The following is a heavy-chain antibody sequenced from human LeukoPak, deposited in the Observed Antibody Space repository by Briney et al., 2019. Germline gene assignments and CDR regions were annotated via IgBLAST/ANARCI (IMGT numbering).Heavy chain of an antibody. D-gene: IGHD3-3*01. CDR2: IYYSGST. Sequence: SETLSLTCTVSGGSISSYYWSWIRQPPGKGLEWIGYIYYSGSTNYNPSLKSRVTISVDTSKNQFSLKLSSVTAADTAVYYCARGRISYDFWSGYCPRFDPWGQGTLVTVSS. V-gene: IGHV4-59*12. J-gene: IGHJ5*02. CDR3: ARGRISYDFWSGYCPRFDP. CDR1: GGSISSYY.